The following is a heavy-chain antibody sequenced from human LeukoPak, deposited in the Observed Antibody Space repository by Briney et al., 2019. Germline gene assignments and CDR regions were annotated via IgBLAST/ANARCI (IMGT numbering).Heavy chain of an antibody. CDR2: ISSSSSYI. Sequence: GGSLRLSCAASGFTFSSYSMNWVRQAPGKGLEWVSSISSSSSYIYYADSVKGRFTISRDNAKNSLYLQMNSLRAEDTAVYYCASAISAQPFDYWGQGTLVTVSS. CDR3: ASAISAQPFDY. D-gene: IGHD2-2*01. CDR1: GFTFSSYS. J-gene: IGHJ4*02. V-gene: IGHV3-21*01.